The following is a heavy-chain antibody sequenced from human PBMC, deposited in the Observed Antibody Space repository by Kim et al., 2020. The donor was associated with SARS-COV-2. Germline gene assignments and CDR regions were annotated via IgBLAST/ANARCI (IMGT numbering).Heavy chain of an antibody. CDR2: IYYSGST. Sequence: SETLSLTCTVSGGSISSYYWSWIRQPPGKGLEWIGYIYYSGSTNYNPSLKSRVTISVDTSKNQFSLKLSSVTAADTAVYYCARGPSNYYDSVSYAFDIWGQGTMVTVSS. D-gene: IGHD3-22*01. CDR3: ARGPSNYYDSVSYAFDI. CDR1: GGSISSYY. V-gene: IGHV4-59*01. J-gene: IGHJ3*02.